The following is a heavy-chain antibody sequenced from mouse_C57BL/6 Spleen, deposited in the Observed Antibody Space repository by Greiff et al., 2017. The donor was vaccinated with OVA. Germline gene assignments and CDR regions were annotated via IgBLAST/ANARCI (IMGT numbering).Heavy chain of an antibody. CDR1: GFNIKDDY. V-gene: IGHV14-4*01. CDR2: IDPENGDT. CDR3: TRKDYSNFWFAY. J-gene: IGHJ3*01. D-gene: IGHD2-5*01. Sequence: VQLQQSGAELVRPGASVKLSCTASGFNIKDDYMHWVKQRPEQGQEWIGWIDPENGDTEYASKFQGKATITADTSSNTAYLQLSSLTSEDTAVYYCTRKDYSNFWFAYWGQGTLVTVSA.